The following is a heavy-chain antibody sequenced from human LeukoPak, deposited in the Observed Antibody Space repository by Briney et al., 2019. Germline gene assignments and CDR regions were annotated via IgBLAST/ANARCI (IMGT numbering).Heavy chain of an antibody. CDR3: ATRGY. Sequence: SETLSLTCTVSGGSISSDYWQWIRQPPGKGQEWIGYIYNSGSNNYNPSLKSRVTISIDTSKNQFSLKLTSVTAADTAVYYCATRGYWGQGTLVTVSS. D-gene: IGHD3-10*01. CDR1: GGSISSDY. V-gene: IGHV4-59*08. CDR2: IYNSGSN. J-gene: IGHJ4*02.